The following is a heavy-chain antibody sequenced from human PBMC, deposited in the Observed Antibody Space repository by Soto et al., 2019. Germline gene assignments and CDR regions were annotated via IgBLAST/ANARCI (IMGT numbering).Heavy chain of an antibody. CDR3: ARDLKGPNYYYAMDV. Sequence: SETLSLTCAVSGYSISSGYYWGWIRQPPGKGLEWIGSIYHSGSTYYNPSLKSRVTISVDTSKNQFSLKLSSVTAADTAVYYCARDLKGPNYYYAMDVWGQGTTVTVSS. CDR2: IYHSGST. J-gene: IGHJ6*02. V-gene: IGHV4-38-2*02. CDR1: GYSISSGYY.